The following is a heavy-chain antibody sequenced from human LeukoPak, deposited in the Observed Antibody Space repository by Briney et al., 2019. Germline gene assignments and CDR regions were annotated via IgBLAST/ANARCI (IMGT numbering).Heavy chain of an antibody. CDR3: ARDRGSSSSADAFDI. Sequence: SETLSLTCTVSGGSISSYYWSWIRQPPGKGLEWIGYIYYSGSTNYNPSLKSRVTISVDTSKNQFSLKLSSVTAADTAVYYCARDRGSSSSADAFDIWGQGIMVTVSS. CDR2: IYYSGST. V-gene: IGHV4-59*01. D-gene: IGHD6-6*01. CDR1: GGSISSYY. J-gene: IGHJ3*02.